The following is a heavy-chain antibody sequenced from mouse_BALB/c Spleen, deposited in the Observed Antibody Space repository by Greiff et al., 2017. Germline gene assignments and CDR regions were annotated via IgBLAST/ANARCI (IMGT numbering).Heavy chain of an antibody. Sequence: VKLVESGPGLVAPSQSLSITCTVSGFSLTSYGVHWVRQSPGKGLEWLGVIWSGGSTDYNAAFIARLSISKDNSKSQVFFKMNSLQADDTAIYYCARSPPWYYAMDYWGQGTSVTVSS. CDR2: IWSGGST. V-gene: IGHV2-4-1*01. J-gene: IGHJ4*01. CDR3: ARSPPWYYAMDY. CDR1: GFSLTSYG.